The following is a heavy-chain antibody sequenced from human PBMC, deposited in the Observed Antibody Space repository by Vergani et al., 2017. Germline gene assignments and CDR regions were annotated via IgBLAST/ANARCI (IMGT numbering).Heavy chain of an antibody. V-gene: IGHV3-30*18. CDR3: AKDRHYYYGMDV. CDR2: ISYDGSNK. J-gene: IGHJ6*02. CDR1: GFTFSSYG. Sequence: QVQLVESGGGVVKPGRSLRLSCAASGFTFSSYGMHWVRQAPGKGLEWVAVISYDGSNKYYADSVKGRFTISRDNSKNTLYLQMNSLRAEDTAVYYCAKDRHYYYGMDVWGQGTTVTVSS.